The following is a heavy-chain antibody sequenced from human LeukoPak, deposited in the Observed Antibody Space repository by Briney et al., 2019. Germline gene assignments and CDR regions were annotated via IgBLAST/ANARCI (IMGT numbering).Heavy chain of an antibody. CDR3: ARVITPYYYDSSGSYYFDY. CDR1: GGSFSGYY. J-gene: IGHJ4*02. Sequence: SETLSLTCAVYGGSFSGYYWSWIRQPPGKGLEWIGEINHSGSTNYNPSLKSRVTISVDTSKNQFSLKLSSVTAADTAVYYCARVITPYYYDSSGSYYFDYWGQGTLVTVSS. V-gene: IGHV4-34*01. D-gene: IGHD3-22*01. CDR2: INHSGST.